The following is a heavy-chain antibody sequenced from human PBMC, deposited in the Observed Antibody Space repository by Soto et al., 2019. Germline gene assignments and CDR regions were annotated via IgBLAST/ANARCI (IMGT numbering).Heavy chain of an antibody. V-gene: IGHV3-30*18. D-gene: IGHD3-22*01. CDR3: AKDFSGFSDY. J-gene: IGHJ4*02. Sequence: QVRLVESGGGVVQPGRSLRLSCAASGFTFSNYGMHWVRQAPGKGLEWVAVISYDGSNKYYADSVTGRFNVSRDNSKNTLYLQMNSLRAEDTAVYYCAKDFSGFSDYWGQGTLVTVSS. CDR2: ISYDGSNK. CDR1: GFTFSNYG.